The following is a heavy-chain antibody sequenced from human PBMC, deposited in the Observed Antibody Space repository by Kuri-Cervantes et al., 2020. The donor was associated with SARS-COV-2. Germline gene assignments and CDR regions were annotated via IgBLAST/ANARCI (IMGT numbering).Heavy chain of an antibody. D-gene: IGHD2-21*01. Sequence: GESLKISCAASGFTFASYAMHWVRQAPGKGLEWVTLISYDGINKFYADSVKGRFTISRESGENSLYLHMNSLRGDDTAVYYCARVAGEGPIYYYYMDVWGKGTTVTVSS. CDR2: ISYDGINK. CDR3: ARVAGEGPIYYYYMDV. CDR1: GFTFASYA. V-gene: IGHV3-30-3*01. J-gene: IGHJ6*03.